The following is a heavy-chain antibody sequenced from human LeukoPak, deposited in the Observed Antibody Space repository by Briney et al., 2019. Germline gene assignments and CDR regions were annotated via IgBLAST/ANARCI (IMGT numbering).Heavy chain of an antibody. D-gene: IGHD6-19*01. Sequence: ASVKVSCQASGYTFTAYYIHWVRQAPGQGLQWMGYISPNSGVTNYAQNFQDRVTMTSDTSISTAYMDLSRLGSDDTAVYYCARDLGHSSGWHFDYWGQGALVTVSS. CDR2: ISPNSGVT. V-gene: IGHV1-2*02. CDR3: ARDLGHSSGWHFDY. J-gene: IGHJ4*02. CDR1: GYTFTAYY.